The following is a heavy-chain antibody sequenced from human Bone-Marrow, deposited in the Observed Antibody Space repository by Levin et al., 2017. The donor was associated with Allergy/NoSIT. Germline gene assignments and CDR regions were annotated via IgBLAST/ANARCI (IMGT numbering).Heavy chain of an antibody. V-gene: IGHV3-11*01. CDR3: ARDKGRASGGDRISPYYYYGMDV. CDR2: ISSSGSTI. CDR1: GFTFSDYY. D-gene: IGHD2-21*02. Sequence: GGSLRLSCAASGFTFSDYYMSWIRQAPGKGLEWVSYISSSGSTIYYADSVKGRFTISRDNAKNSLYLQMNSLRAEDTAVYYCARDKGRASGGDRISPYYYYGMDVWGQGTTVTVSS. J-gene: IGHJ6*02.